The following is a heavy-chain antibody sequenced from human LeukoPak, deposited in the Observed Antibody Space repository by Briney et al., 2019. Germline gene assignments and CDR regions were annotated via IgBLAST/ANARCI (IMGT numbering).Heavy chain of an antibody. D-gene: IGHD1-1*01. CDR3: ARQGYSDYGMDV. CDR1: GCVFTNSW. CDR2: IYPCDSDT. Sequence: GASLQISCKGAGCVFTNSWIAWVRQMPEKGREAMGIIYPCDSDTSYSPSFHVQVTISADKSISTAYLQWSSLKASYTAMYYCARQGYSDYGMDVWGQGTTVTVSS. V-gene: IGHV5-51*01. J-gene: IGHJ6*02.